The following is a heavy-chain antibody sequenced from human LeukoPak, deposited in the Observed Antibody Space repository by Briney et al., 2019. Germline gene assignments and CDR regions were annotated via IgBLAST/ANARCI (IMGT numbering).Heavy chain of an antibody. Sequence: GRSLRLSCAASGFTFDDYAMHWVRQAPGKGLEWVSGISWNSGSIGYADSVKGRFTISRDNAKNSLYLQMNSLRAEDTALYYCAKDSGAYDYLDYWGQGTLVAVSS. CDR3: AKDSGAYDYLDY. J-gene: IGHJ4*02. D-gene: IGHD1-26*01. CDR1: GFTFDDYA. CDR2: ISWNSGSI. V-gene: IGHV3-9*01.